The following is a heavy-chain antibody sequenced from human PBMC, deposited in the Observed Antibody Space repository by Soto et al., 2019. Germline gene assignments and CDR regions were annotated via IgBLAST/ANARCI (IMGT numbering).Heavy chain of an antibody. CDR3: ARGPYCGGDCFFAS. CDR1: GGSVSDYY. CDR2: IHPSGNT. V-gene: IGHV4-4*07. Sequence: QVPLQESGPGLMKPSETLSLTCTVYGGSVSDYYWSWVRQPAGKGPEYIGRIHPSGNTNYNPSLKSRVTMSVDTSHNQFSLRPSSVTAADTAVYYCARGPYCGGDCFFASWGQGALVTVSS. J-gene: IGHJ5*01. D-gene: IGHD2-21*02.